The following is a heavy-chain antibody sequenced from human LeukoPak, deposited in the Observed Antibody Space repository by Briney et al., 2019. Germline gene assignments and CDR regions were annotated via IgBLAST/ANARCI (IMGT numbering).Heavy chain of an antibody. Sequence: VASGKVSFKASGYTFSSYGISWGGQAPGQGVGGMGWISAYNGNTNYAQKLQGRVTMTTDTSTSTAYMELRSLRSDDTAVYYCARASGGDYMRFGYWGQGTLVTVSS. V-gene: IGHV1-18*01. CDR3: ARASGGDYMRFGY. CDR2: ISAYNGNT. D-gene: IGHD4-17*01. J-gene: IGHJ4*02. CDR1: GYTFSSYG.